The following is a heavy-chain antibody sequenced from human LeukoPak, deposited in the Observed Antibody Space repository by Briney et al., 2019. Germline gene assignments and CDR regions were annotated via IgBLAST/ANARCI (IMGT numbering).Heavy chain of an antibody. Sequence: ASVKVSCKTSGYTFSGSYIHWVRQAPGQGLEWMGRINPNSGDTNYAQKLQGRVTITRNTSISTAYMELSSLRSEDTAVYYCARAVSSARLRYYYYYYMDVWGKGTTVTVSS. CDR3: ARAVSSARLRYYYYYYMDV. J-gene: IGHJ6*03. CDR2: INPNSGDT. CDR1: GYTFSGSY. V-gene: IGHV1-2*06. D-gene: IGHD3-16*01.